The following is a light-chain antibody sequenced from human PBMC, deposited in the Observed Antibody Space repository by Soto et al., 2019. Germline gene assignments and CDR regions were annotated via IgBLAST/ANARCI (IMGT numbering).Light chain of an antibody. CDR3: QQYGSSTGT. V-gene: IGKV3-20*01. CDR1: QSVSSSY. Sequence: EIVLTQSPGTLSLSQGERATLSCRASQSVSSSYLAWYQQKPGQAPRLLIYGASSRDTGIPDRFSGSGSGTDFTLTISRLEPEDFAVYYCQQYGSSTGTFGQGTKVEIK. CDR2: GAS. J-gene: IGKJ1*01.